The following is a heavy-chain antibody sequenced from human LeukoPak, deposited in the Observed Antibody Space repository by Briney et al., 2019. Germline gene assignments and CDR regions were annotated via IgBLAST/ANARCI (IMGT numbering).Heavy chain of an antibody. D-gene: IGHD4-11*01. V-gene: IGHV3-74*01. J-gene: IGHJ4*02. CDR3: ASGMGDNYGYY. Sequence: WGSLRLSCAASGFTFSSYWMHWVRQAPGMGLVWVSRINSDGSSASYADSVKGRFTISRDNAKNTLYLQMNSLRAEDTAVHYCASGMGDNYGYYWGQGTLVTVSS. CDR2: INSDGSSA. CDR1: GFTFSSYW.